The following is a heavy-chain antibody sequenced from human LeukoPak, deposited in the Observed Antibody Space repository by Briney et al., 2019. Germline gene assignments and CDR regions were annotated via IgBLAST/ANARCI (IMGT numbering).Heavy chain of an antibody. J-gene: IGHJ4*02. CDR2: ISDSAGGT. V-gene: IGHV3-23*01. CDR3: TKDPLDY. CDR1: GFTFSSYA. Sequence: GGSLRLSCAASGFTFSSYAMSWVRQAPGKGLEWVSGISDSAGGTFYSDSVRGRFTISRDSPKNTLYLQMNSLRVEDTAVYYCTKDPLDYWGQGTLVTVSS.